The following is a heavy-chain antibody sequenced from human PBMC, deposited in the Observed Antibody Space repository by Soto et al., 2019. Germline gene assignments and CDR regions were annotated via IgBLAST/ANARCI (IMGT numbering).Heavy chain of an antibody. CDR2: ISGRGENT. J-gene: IGHJ3*02. CDR3: AKDRGTGDYGVNAVDI. V-gene: IGHV3-23*01. CDR1: GFTFSVFA. Sequence: EVQLLESGGGLVQPGGSLRLSCAASGFTFSVFAMSWVRQAPVKGLELVSTISGRGENTYYADSVKGRFTISRDNSKNTLNLQMNSLRGEDTAVYYCAKDRGTGDYGVNAVDIWGQGKMVTVAS. D-gene: IGHD7-27*01.